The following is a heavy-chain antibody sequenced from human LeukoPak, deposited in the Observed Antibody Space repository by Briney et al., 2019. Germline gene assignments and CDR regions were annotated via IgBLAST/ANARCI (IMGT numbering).Heavy chain of an antibody. J-gene: IGHJ4*02. V-gene: IGHV1-18*01. Sequence: GASVKVSCQASRYTFPSYGISWVRQAPGQGLEGMGWISAYNGNTNNAQKLQGRVTMTTDSSTSTAYMELRSLRSDDTAVYYCARIPGYCSSTSCSWVWAFDYWGQGTLVTVSS. D-gene: IGHD2-2*01. CDR2: ISAYNGNT. CDR3: ARIPGYCSSTSCSWVWAFDY. CDR1: RYTFPSYG.